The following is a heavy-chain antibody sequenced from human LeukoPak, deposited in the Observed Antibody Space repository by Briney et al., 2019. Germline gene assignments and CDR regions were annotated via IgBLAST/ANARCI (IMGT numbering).Heavy chain of an antibody. CDR1: GCTVSSNY. J-gene: IGHJ4*02. V-gene: IGHV3-53*01. Sequence: PGGSLSLSCAVSGCTVSSNYMSWVRQAPGKGLEWVSVIYSGGSTYYADSVKGRFTISRDNSKNTLYLQVNSLRAEDTAVFFCAKVFRPYGDFFSCDGWGQGTLVSDCS. CDR3: AKVFRPYGDFFSCDG. CDR2: IYSGGST. D-gene: IGHD4-17*01.